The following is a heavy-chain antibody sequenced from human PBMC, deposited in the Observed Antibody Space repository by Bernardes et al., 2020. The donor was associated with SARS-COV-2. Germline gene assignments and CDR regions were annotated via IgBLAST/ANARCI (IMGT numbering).Heavy chain of an antibody. Sequence: GGSLRLSCAASGFTFSNYWMHWVRQAPGKGLVWVSRIDEDGSIINYADSVKGRFTISRDNAKNTQRITALRVEDTAVYYCARDYYFRLDVWGQGTTVTVSS. D-gene: IGHD3-22*01. V-gene: IGHV3-74*01. CDR2: IDEDGSII. CDR1: GFTFSNYW. J-gene: IGHJ6*02. CDR3: ARDYYFRLDV.